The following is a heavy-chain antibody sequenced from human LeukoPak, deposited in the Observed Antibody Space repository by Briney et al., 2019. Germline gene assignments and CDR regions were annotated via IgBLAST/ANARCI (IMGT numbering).Heavy chain of an antibody. D-gene: IGHD3-22*01. V-gene: IGHV3-7*01. Sequence: PGGSLRLSCAASGFTFSSYWMSWVRPAPGKGLEWVANIKQDGSEKYYVDSVKGRFTISRDNAKNSLYLQMNSLRAEDTAVYYCARDSARYDSSGYYVYWGQGTLVTVSS. CDR3: ARDSARYDSSGYYVY. J-gene: IGHJ4*02. CDR2: IKQDGSEK. CDR1: GFTFSSYW.